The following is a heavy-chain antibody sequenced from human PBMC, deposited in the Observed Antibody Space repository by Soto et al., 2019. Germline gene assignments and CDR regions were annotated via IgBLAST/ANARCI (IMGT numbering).Heavy chain of an antibody. V-gene: IGHV3-21*01. CDR1: GFTFGSYS. CDR2: ISSSSSYI. D-gene: IGHD3-22*01. Sequence: RLSCTASGFTFGSYSMNWVRQAPGKGLDWVSSISSSSSYIYYADSVKGRFTISRDNAKNSLYLQMNSLRAEDTAVYYCSRDPSPQFHYYDRSGYYRSFDAGGDGTLVT. CDR3: SRDPSPQFHYYDRSGYYRSFDA. J-gene: IGHJ4*01.